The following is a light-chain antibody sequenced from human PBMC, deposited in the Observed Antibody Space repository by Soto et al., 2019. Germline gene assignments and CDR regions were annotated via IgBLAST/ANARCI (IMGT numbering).Light chain of an antibody. V-gene: IGKV4-1*01. Sequence: DIVMTQSPDSLAVSLGERATINCKSSQSVLYSSSNKNYLAWYQQKPGQSPQLLIYWASIRESGVPDRFSGSGSGTDFTLTISSLQAEDVAVYYCQQYLSTPLTFGGGTKVEIK. CDR3: QQYLSTPLT. CDR1: QSVLYSSSNKNY. J-gene: IGKJ4*01. CDR2: WAS.